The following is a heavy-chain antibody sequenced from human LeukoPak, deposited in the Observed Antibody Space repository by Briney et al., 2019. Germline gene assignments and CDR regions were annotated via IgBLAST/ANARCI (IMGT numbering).Heavy chain of an antibody. Sequence: GGSLRLSCAASGFTFSNYWMTWDRQAPGKGLEWVANIKEDGSKKNYVDSLKGRFTISRDNAKNSLHLQMNSLRAEDTAVYYCATPLDYYDSSGYHQGGDWGQGTLVTVSS. CDR2: IKEDGSKK. V-gene: IGHV3-7*03. CDR1: GFTFSNYW. CDR3: ATPLDYYDSSGYHQGGD. J-gene: IGHJ4*02. D-gene: IGHD3-22*01.